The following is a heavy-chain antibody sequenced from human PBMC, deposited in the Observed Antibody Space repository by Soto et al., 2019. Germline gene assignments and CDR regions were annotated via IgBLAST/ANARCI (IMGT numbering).Heavy chain of an antibody. V-gene: IGHV3-74*01. J-gene: IGHJ3*01. Sequence: EVQLVESGGGLVQPGGSLRLSCAASGFTFSTSWMHWVRQVPGKGLVWVSHINSDGSSTTYADSVKGRFTISRDNAKNTLSLQMNSLRAEDTAVYYCARDRSYAFDVWGQGTMVTVSS. CDR3: ARDRSYAFDV. CDR1: GFTFSTSW. CDR2: INSDGSST.